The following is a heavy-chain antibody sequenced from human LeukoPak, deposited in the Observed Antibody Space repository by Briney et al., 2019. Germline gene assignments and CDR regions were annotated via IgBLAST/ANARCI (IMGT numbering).Heavy chain of an antibody. Sequence: GASVKVSCKASGYLFTSYYLHWVRQAPGQGLEWMGMINPSGGSTTYAQKLQGRVTLTSDTSTRTVYMDLSSLRSEDTAVYYCARGGVVVADDNWFDPWGQGTQVTVSS. J-gene: IGHJ5*02. V-gene: IGHV1-46*01. CDR2: INPSGGST. CDR1: GYLFTSYY. D-gene: IGHD2-15*01. CDR3: ARGGVVVADDNWFDP.